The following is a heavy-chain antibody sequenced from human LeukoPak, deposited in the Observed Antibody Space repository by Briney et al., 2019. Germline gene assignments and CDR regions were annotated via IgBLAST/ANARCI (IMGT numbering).Heavy chain of an antibody. J-gene: IGHJ4*02. CDR2: ISHDGSNR. V-gene: IGHV3-30*01. CDR1: GITFNSYA. Sequence: PGRSLRLSCAASGITFNSYAMHWVRQAPGKGLEWVAVISHDGSNRYYGDSVKGRFTISRDSSKNTLFLQMDSLRAEDTAVYYCASGYTYYYGSGSYHWGQGTLVTVSS. D-gene: IGHD3-10*01. CDR3: ASGYTYYYGSGSYH.